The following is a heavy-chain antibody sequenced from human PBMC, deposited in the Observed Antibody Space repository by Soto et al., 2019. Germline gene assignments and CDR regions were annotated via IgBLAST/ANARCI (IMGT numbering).Heavy chain of an antibody. D-gene: IGHD3-16*02. CDR1: GGSISSSSYY. Sequence: QLQLQESGPGLVKPSETLSLTCTVSGGSISSSSYYWGWIRQPPGKGLEWIGSIYYSGSTYYNPSLKSRVTISVDTSKNQFSLKLSSVTAADTAVYYCAGSYDYIWGSYRYSLAVDYWGQGNLVTVSS. CDR2: IYYSGST. J-gene: IGHJ4*02. V-gene: IGHV4-39*01. CDR3: AGSYDYIWGSYRYSLAVDY.